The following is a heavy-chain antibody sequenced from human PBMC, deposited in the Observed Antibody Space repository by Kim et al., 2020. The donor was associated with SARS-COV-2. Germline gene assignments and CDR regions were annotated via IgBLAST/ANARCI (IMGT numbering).Heavy chain of an antibody. Sequence: SETLSLTCTVSGGSISSSSYYWGWIRQPPGKGLEWIGSIYYSGSTYYNPSLKSRVTISVDTSKNQFSLKLSSVTAADTAVYYCARGSSSVVDYWGQGTLVTVSS. CDR3: ARGSSSVVDY. CDR2: IYYSGST. D-gene: IGHD6-25*01. J-gene: IGHJ4*02. CDR1: GGSISSSSYY. V-gene: IGHV4-39*07.